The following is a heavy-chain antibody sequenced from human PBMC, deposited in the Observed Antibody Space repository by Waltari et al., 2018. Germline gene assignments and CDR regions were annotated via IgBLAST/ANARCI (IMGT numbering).Heavy chain of an antibody. CDR2: VHYTGKP. Sequence: RLQESGPGRMKPSETLSLICTVSGASISISTHYWGWIRQTPGMGPEWIGSVHYTGKPDNNPSLESRVSLSVDTSKNLFSLELTSVTAADTATYFCARSFGGSGSYKFDTWGRGILVSVSS. V-gene: IGHV4-39*02. CDR3: ARSFGGSGSYKFDT. D-gene: IGHD3-10*01. CDR1: GASISISTHY. J-gene: IGHJ4*02.